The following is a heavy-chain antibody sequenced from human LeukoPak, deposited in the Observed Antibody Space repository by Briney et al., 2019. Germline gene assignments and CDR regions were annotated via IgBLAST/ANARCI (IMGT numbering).Heavy chain of an antibody. D-gene: IGHD2-2*01. J-gene: IGHJ6*02. CDR1: GLTVSNHW. V-gene: IGHV3-7*01. Sequence: GGSLRLSCVASGLTVSNHWMSWVRQAPGKGLEWVANIREERGQEYYVDSVKGRFTISKNSAKNSLYLQMNTLRVEDTAVYYCARGPPAKPGTGYYYGMDVWGQGTTVTVSS. CDR3: ARGPPAKPGTGYYYGMDV. CDR2: IREERGQE.